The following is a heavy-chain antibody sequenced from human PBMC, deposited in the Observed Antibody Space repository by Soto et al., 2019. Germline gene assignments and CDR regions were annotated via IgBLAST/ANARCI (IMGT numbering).Heavy chain of an antibody. CDR1: GGSISSYY. D-gene: IGHD2-2*01. J-gene: IGHJ4*02. CDR2: IYYSGST. V-gene: IGHV4-59*01. CDR3: ARDCSSTSCYESRGDYGLDY. Sequence: SETLSLTCTVSGGSISSYYWSWIRQPPGKGLEWIGYIYYSGSTNYNPSLKSRVTISVDTSKNQFSLKLSSVTAADTAVYYCARDCSSTSCYESRGDYGLDYWGQGTLVSVSS.